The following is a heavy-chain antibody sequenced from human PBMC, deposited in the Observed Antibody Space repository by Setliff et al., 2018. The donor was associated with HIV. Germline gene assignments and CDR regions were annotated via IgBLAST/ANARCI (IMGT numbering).Heavy chain of an antibody. Sequence: ASVKVSCKASGYTFTGYYIHWVRQAPGQGLEWLGRIDPNNGGTKYAQNFQGRVTMTRDTSITTAYMELSSLISDDTAVYYCAREERYYDGKGALDYWGQGMLVTVSS. CDR2: IDPNNGGT. CDR1: GYTFTGYY. V-gene: IGHV1-2*06. CDR3: AREERYYDGKGALDY. D-gene: IGHD3-22*01. J-gene: IGHJ4*02.